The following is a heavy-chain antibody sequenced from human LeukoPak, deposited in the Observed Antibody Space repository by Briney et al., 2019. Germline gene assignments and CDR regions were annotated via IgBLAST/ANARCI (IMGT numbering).Heavy chain of an antibody. CDR3: ARSYDSRGYFYYGMDV. D-gene: IGHD3-22*01. CDR1: GGSINSYY. V-gene: IGHV4-59*01. Sequence: SETLSLTFIVSGGSINSYYWSWIRPPPGKGLEWIGHINYSGSTDYNPSLKSRVTISVDTSKNQFSLKLSSVTTADTAVYFCARSYDSRGYFYYGMDVWGQGTTVTVSS. J-gene: IGHJ6*02. CDR2: INYSGST.